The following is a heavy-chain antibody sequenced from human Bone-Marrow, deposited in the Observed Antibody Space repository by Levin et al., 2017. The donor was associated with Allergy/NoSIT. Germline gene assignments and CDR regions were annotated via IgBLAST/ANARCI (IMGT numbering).Heavy chain of an antibody. CDR1: GYTFASYW. CDR2: IYPGDSDT. D-gene: IGHD3-16*01. V-gene: IGHV5-51*01. Sequence: GESLKISCKTSGYTFASYWLGWVRQMPGKGPEWIGIIYPGDSDTTYSPSVRGQVSVSADKSIDTACLQWTSLKASDSAIYYCARHFGGHFDYWGQGTQVTVSS. CDR3: ARHFGGHFDY. J-gene: IGHJ4*02.